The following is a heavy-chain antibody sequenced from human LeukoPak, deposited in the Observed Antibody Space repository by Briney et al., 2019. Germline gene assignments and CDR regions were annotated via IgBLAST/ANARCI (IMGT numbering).Heavy chain of an antibody. J-gene: IGHJ6*03. CDR3: VKTSGMAGLEGIWNGYLDYYYYCYMDV. CDR1: GFTFSGYT. Sequence: GGSLRLSCAASGFTFSGYTMHWVRQAPGKGLEWVSLISWDGSSTYYADSVNGRFTISRDNSKKSLYLQMNSLRTEDTVLYYCVKTSGMAGLEGIWNGYLDYYYYCYMDVWGKGTTVTVSS. CDR2: ISWDGSST. D-gene: IGHD3-3*01. V-gene: IGHV3-43*01.